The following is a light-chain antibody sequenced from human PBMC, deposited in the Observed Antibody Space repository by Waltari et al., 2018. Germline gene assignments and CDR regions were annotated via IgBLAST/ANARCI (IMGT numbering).Light chain of an antibody. CDR1: SSDVGNYDL. CDR3: CSYAGSATFAV. J-gene: IGLJ3*02. CDR2: EGN. Sequence: QSALTQPASVSGSPGQSITISCTGPSSDVGNYDLIPWYQQPPNKAPKLIIYEGNKRPSGVSNRFSGSTSGNTASLTISGLQAEDEADYFCCSYAGSATFAVFGGGTKLTVL. V-gene: IGLV2-23*03.